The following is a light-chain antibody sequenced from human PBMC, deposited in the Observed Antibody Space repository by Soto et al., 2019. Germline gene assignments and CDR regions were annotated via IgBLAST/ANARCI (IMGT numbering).Light chain of an antibody. CDR2: DAS. Sequence: EIVLTQSPATLSLSPGERATLSCRARQSVSSYLAWYQQKPGQAPRLLIYDASNRATGIPARFSGSGSGTDFTLTISSLEPEDFAVYYGQQRSNWPCTFGQGTKVEIK. CDR3: QQRSNWPCT. V-gene: IGKV3-11*01. J-gene: IGKJ1*01. CDR1: QSVSSY.